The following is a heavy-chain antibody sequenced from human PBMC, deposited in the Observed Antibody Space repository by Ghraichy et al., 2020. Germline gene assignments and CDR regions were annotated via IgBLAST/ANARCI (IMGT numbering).Heavy chain of an antibody. D-gene: IGHD2-2*02. CDR1: GGTFSSYA. CDR2: IIPIFGTA. Sequence: SVKVSCKASGGTFSSYAISWVRQAPGQGLEWMGGIIPIFGTANYAQKFQGRVTITADESTSTAYMELSSLRSEDTAVYYCASKGYCSSTSCYNEDYYYYGMDVWGQGTTVTVSS. J-gene: IGHJ6*02. V-gene: IGHV1-69*13. CDR3: ASKGYCSSTSCYNEDYYYYGMDV.